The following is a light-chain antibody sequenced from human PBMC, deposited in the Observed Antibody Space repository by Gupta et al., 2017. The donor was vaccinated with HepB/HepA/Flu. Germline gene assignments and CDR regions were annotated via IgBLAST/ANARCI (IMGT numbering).Light chain of an antibody. CDR3: QQANSFPLT. Sequence: DIQLTQSPSSVSASVGDTFTITCRASQGISWLAWYQQKPGKAPNLLIYAASTWQSGVPSRFSGSGSGTSFTLTISSLQPEDVATYYCQQANSFPLTFGQGTRLEIK. CDR2: AAS. CDR1: QGISW. V-gene: IGKV1-12*01. J-gene: IGKJ5*01.